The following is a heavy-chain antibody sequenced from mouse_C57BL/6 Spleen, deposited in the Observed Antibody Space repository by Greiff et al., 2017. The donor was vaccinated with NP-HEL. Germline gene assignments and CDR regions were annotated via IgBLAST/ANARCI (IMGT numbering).Heavy chain of an antibody. Sequence: DVKLVESGGGLVKPGGSLKLSCAASGFTFSDYGMHWVRQAPEKGLEWVAYISSGSSTIYYADTVKGRFTISRDNAKNTLFLQMTSLRSEDTAMYYCARIPYFYAMDYWGQGTSVTVSS. CDR3: ARIPYFYAMDY. D-gene: IGHD2-10*01. CDR1: GFTFSDYG. J-gene: IGHJ4*01. V-gene: IGHV5-17*01. CDR2: ISSGSSTI.